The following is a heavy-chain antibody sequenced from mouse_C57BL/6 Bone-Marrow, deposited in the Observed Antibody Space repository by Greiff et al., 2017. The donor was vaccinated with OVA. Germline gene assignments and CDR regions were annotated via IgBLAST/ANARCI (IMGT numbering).Heavy chain of an antibody. CDR2: IDPSDSYT. V-gene: IGHV1-50*01. D-gene: IGHD2-1*01. J-gene: IGHJ2*01. CDR1: GYTFTSYW. CDR3: ASGYGNYLYYFDY. Sequence: VKLQESGAELVKPGASVKLSCKASGYTFTSYWMQWVKQRPGQGLEWIGEIDPSDSYTNYNQKFKGKATLTVDTSSSTAYMQLSSLTSEDSAVYYCASGYGNYLYYFDYWGQGTTLTVSS.